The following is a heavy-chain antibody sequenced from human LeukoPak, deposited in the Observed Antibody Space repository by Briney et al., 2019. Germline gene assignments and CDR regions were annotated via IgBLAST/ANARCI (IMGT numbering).Heavy chain of an antibody. CDR1: GYTFTAYG. J-gene: IGHJ4*02. Sequence: ASVKVSCKASGYTFTAYGISWVRQAPGQGLEWMGWINPNSGGTNYAQKFQGRVTMTRDTSISTAYMELSRLRSDDTAVYYCARTTTVTSPFDYWGQGTLVTVSS. V-gene: IGHV1-2*02. D-gene: IGHD4-17*01. CDR2: INPNSGGT. CDR3: ARTTTVTSPFDY.